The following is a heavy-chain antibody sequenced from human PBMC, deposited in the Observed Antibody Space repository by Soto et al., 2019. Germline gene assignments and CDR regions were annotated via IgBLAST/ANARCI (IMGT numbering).Heavy chain of an antibody. CDR2: ISGYGGST. CDR3: AKDLEEVGAGRAWGY. Sequence: EVQLLESGGGLVQPGGSLRLSCAASGFTFSSYAMSWVRQAPGKGLEWVSGISGYGGSTYYADSVKGRFTISRDSSKNTLYLQMDSLRGEDTAVYYCAKDLEEVGAGRAWGYWGQGTLVTVSS. D-gene: IGHD1-26*01. CDR1: GFTFSSYA. J-gene: IGHJ4*02. V-gene: IGHV3-23*01.